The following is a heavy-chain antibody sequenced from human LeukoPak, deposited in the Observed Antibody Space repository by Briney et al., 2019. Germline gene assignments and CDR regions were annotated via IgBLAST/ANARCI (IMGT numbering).Heavy chain of an antibody. D-gene: IGHD3-3*01. CDR2: ISYDGSNK. CDR1: GFTFSSYA. J-gene: IGHJ5*02. Sequence: QPGRSLRLSCAASGFTFSSYAMHWVRQAPGKGLEWVAVISYDGSNKYYADSVKGRFTISRDNSKNTLYLQMNSLRAEDTAVYYCAKGVSIFGVVHFNWFDPWGQGTLVTVSS. CDR3: AKGVSIFGVVHFNWFDP. V-gene: IGHV3-30-3*01.